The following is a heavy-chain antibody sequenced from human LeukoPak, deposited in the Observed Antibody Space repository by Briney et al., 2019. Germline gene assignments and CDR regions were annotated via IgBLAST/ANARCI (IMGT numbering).Heavy chain of an antibody. CDR2: ISSGGTTI. Sequence: PGGSLRLSCAASGFTFSSYSMNWVRQAPGKGLEWVSYISSGGTTIYYADSVKGRFAISRDNAKNSLYLQMNSLRAEDTAVYYCAGDYYDSSAPLGYWGQGTLVTVSS. D-gene: IGHD3-22*01. CDR3: AGDYYDSSAPLGY. CDR1: GFTFSSYS. J-gene: IGHJ4*02. V-gene: IGHV3-48*01.